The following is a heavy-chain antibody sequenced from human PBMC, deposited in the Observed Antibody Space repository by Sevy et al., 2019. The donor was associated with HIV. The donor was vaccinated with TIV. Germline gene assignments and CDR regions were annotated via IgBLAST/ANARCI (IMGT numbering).Heavy chain of an antibody. V-gene: IGHV4-39*01. Sequence: SETLSLTCTVSGGSITSSGHYWGWIRQSPGKGLEWNVAVYYVGNSYANPSLTSRVTISADTSKNLFSLSLTSLTAADTAIYYCARVAGGENYDYGIDVWGLGTSVTVSS. D-gene: IGHD2-21*01. CDR3: ARVAGGENYDYGIDV. CDR1: GGSITSSGHY. CDR2: VYYVGNS. J-gene: IGHJ6*02.